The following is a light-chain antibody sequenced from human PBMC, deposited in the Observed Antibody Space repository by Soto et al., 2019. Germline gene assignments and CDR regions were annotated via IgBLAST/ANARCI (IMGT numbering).Light chain of an antibody. CDR1: SSDVGGFNY. V-gene: IGLV2-14*03. Sequence: QSALTQPASVSGSPGQSIAISCTGTSSDVGGFNYVSWYQQHPGKAPKFMIYDVTSRPSGVSDRFSGSKSGNTASLTISGLQAEDGADYYCVSYTASSTYVFGTGTQLTVL. CDR3: VSYTASSTYV. CDR2: DVT. J-gene: IGLJ1*01.